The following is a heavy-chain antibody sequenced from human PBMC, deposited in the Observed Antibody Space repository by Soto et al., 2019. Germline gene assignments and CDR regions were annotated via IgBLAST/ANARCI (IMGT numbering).Heavy chain of an antibody. J-gene: IGHJ5*02. V-gene: IGHV3-73*01. CDR3: ASSYSGTYGCFDP. CDR2: IGSRGESYAT. Sequence: SLRLSCAASGFTFGASALQWVRQASGKGLEWLGRIGSRGESYATTYDVSVKGRFTISRDDSKKTAYLQMNSLESEDTAVYYCASSYSGTYGCFDPWGQGTLVTAPQ. D-gene: IGHD1-26*01. CDR1: GFTFGASA.